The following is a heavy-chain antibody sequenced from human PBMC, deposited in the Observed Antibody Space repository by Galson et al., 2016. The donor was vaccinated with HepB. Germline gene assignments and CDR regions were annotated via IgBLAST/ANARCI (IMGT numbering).Heavy chain of an antibody. V-gene: IGHV3-48*04. CDR1: GFTFSSYG. CDR3: ARGGIGGFPYYYYYGMDV. J-gene: IGHJ6*02. CDR2: VSSSSNTI. Sequence: SLRLSCAASGFTFSSYGMHWVRQAPGKGLEWLSYVSSSSNTIKYADSVKGRFAISRDNARNSLSLQMNSLSAEDTAVYYCARGGIGGFPYYYYYGMDVWGQGTTVTVAS. D-gene: IGHD6-13*01.